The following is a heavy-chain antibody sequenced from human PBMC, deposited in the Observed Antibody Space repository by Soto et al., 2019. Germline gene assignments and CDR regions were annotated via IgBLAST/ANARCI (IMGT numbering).Heavy chain of an antibody. Sequence: QVTLKESGPTLVKPTQTLTLTCTFSGFSLTTDGMAVGWIRQPPGKALEWLALIYWNDDKRYSPSLRNRLTITRDTSKTQVVLTMINMDPVDTATYYCAHRPGYYDSSAPYRWGQGTLVTVSS. V-gene: IGHV2-5*01. D-gene: IGHD3-22*01. J-gene: IGHJ5*02. CDR3: AHRPGYYDSSAPYR. CDR2: IYWNDDK. CDR1: GFSLTTDGMA.